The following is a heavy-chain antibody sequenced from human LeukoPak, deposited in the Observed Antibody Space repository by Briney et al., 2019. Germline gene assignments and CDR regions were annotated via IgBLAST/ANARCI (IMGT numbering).Heavy chain of an antibody. J-gene: IGHJ4*02. CDR1: GGTFSSYA. CDR2: IIPIFGTA. CDR3: ARARFCGGDCYAAADY. Sequence: SVKVSCKASGGTFSSYAISWVRQAPGQGLEWMGGIIPIFGTANYAQKFQGRVTITTDESTSTAYMELSSLRSEDTAVYYCARARFCGGDCYAAADYWGQRTLVTVSS. V-gene: IGHV1-69*05. D-gene: IGHD2-21*02.